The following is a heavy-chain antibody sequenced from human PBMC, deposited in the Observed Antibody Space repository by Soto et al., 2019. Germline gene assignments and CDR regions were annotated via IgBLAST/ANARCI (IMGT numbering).Heavy chain of an antibody. CDR3: ARGRQAAGTFDY. CDR1: AYTFTEYY. V-gene: IGHV1-2*02. J-gene: IGHJ4*02. CDR2: INPNSGGT. Sequence: ASVRVGCKASAYTFTEYYINCVGQAPVQGLEWMGWINPNSGGTNYAQKFQGRVTMTRDTSISTAYMELSRLRSDDTAVYYCARGRQAAGTFDYWGQGTLVTVSS. D-gene: IGHD6-13*01.